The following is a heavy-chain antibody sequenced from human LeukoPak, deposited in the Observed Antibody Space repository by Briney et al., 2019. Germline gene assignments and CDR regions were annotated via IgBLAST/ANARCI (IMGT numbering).Heavy chain of an antibody. V-gene: IGHV1-24*01. CDR2: FDPEDGET. CDR1: GYTLTELS. J-gene: IGHJ3*02. Sequence: ASVKVSCKVSGYTLTELSMHWVRQAPGKGLEWMGGFDPEDGETIYTQKFQGRVTMTEDTSTVTAYMELSSLRSEDTAVYYCATPGHIVVVTAHRAFDIWGQGTMVTVSS. CDR3: ATPGHIVVVTAHRAFDI. D-gene: IGHD2-21*02.